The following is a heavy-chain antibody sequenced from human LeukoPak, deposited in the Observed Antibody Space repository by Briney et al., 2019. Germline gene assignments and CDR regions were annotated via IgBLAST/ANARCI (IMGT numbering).Heavy chain of an antibody. Sequence: GGSLLLSCAASGFTFISSSMTWVRQAPGKGLEWVANIKDDGSEKYYVDSVKGRFTISRDDAKNSLYLQMNSLRAEDTAVYYCARARDSSWDYWGQGTLVTVSS. CDR1: GFTFISSS. CDR3: ARARDSSWDY. D-gene: IGHD6-13*01. J-gene: IGHJ4*02. V-gene: IGHV3-7*03. CDR2: IKDDGSEK.